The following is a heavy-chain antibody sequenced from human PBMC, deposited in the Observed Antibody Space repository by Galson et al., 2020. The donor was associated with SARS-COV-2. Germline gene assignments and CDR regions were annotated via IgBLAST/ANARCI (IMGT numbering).Heavy chain of an antibody. D-gene: IGHD1-1*01. CDR3: ARAQKYNWNDNWFDP. V-gene: IGHV1-2*04. Sequence: ASVKVSCKASGYTFTGYYMHWVRQAPGQGLEWMGWINPNSGGTNYAQQFQGWVTMTRDTSISTAYMELSRLRSDDTAVYYCARAQKYNWNDNWFDPWGQGTLVTVSS. J-gene: IGHJ5*02. CDR1: GYTFTGYY. CDR2: INPNSGGT.